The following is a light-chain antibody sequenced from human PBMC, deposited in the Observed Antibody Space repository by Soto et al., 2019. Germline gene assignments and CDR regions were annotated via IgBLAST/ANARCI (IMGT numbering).Light chain of an antibody. CDR2: GNS. Sequence: QSVLTQPPSVSGAPGQRVTISCTGSSSNIGAGYDVHWYQQLPGTAPKLLIYGNSNRPSGVPDRFSGSKSGTSASLAITGHQAEDEADYYCQSYDSSVSKVVFGGGTKLTVL. CDR1: SSNIGAGYD. CDR3: QSYDSSVSKVV. J-gene: IGLJ2*01. V-gene: IGLV1-40*01.